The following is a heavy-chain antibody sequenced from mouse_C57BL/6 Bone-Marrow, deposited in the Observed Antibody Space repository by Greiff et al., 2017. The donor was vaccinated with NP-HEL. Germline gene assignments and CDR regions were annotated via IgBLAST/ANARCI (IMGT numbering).Heavy chain of an antibody. J-gene: IGHJ1*03. CDR1: GYTFTDYY. CDR2: INPNNGGT. CDR3: ARPGYFDV. V-gene: IGHV1-26*01. Sequence: EVKLQQSGPELVKPGASVKISCKASGYTFTDYYMNWVKQSHGKSLEWIGDINPNNGGTSYNQKFKGKATLTVDKSSSTAYMELRSLTSEDSAVYYCARPGYFDVWGTGTTVTVSS.